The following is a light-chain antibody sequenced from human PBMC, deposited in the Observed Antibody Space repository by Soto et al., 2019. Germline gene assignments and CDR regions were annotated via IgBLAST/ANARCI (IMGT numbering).Light chain of an antibody. Sequence: EIVMTQSPATLFVSPGERATLSCRASQTVSDDLAWYQQKPGQAPRLLIYGASTRATDIPARFSGGGSGTEFTLTISSLQSEDSAIYYCQRYHDWPPITFGPGPKVNI. J-gene: IGKJ3*01. V-gene: IGKV3-15*01. CDR3: QRYHDWPPIT. CDR2: GAS. CDR1: QTVSDD.